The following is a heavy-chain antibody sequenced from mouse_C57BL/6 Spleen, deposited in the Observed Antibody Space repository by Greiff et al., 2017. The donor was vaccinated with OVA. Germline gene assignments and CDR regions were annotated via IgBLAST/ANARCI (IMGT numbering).Heavy chain of an antibody. V-gene: IGHV1-55*01. CDR1: GYTFTSYW. CDR3: GRMVTTVPYAMDY. J-gene: IGHJ4*01. CDR2: IYPGSGST. Sequence: QVQLQQPGAELVKPGASVKMSCKASGYTFTSYWITWVKQRPGQGLEWIGDIYPGSGSTNYNEKFKSKATLTVDTSSSTAYMQLSSLTSEDSAVYYCGRMVTTVPYAMDYWGQGTSVTVSS. D-gene: IGHD2-2*01.